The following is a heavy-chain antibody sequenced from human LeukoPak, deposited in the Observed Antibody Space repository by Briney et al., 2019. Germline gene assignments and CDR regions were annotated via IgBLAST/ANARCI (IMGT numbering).Heavy chain of an antibody. V-gene: IGHV4-59*01. CDR3: ATSTGTIYTWFDP. D-gene: IGHD1-1*01. J-gene: IGHJ5*02. CDR1: GGSISSDD. CDR2: IDNSGNT. Sequence: SETLSLTCTVSGGSISSDDWSWIRQPPGKGLDWIGYIDNSGNTNYNPSLKNRFPISVDTPKNQFSLRLSSVTAADTAVYYCATSTGTIYTWFDPWGQRTLVTVSS.